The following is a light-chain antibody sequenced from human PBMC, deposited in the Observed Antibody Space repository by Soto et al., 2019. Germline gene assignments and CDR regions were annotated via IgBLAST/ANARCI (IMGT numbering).Light chain of an antibody. CDR2: EVS. J-gene: IGLJ1*01. CDR3: TSYAGSNIQV. Sequence: QSALTQPPSAPGSPGQSVTISCTGTSSDVGGYNYVSWYQQHPGKAPKLMIYEVSKRPSGVPDRFSGSKSGNTASLTVSGLQAEDEADYYCTSYAGSNIQVFGTGTKVTVL. CDR1: SSDVGGYNY. V-gene: IGLV2-8*01.